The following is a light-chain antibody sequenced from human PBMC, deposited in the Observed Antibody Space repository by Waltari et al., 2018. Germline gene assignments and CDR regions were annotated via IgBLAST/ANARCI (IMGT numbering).Light chain of an antibody. V-gene: IGLV4-69*01. CDR2: VTSDGSH. CDR3: QTGGHGTWV. CDR1: RGLSSNV. Sequence: QLVLTQSPSASASLGAAVKLTSTLSRGLSSNVLAWLPHQPEKGPRYLMKVTSDGSHRKGDEIPDRFSGSSSGAERYLTISSLQSEDEADYYCQTGGHGTWVFGGGTKLTVL. J-gene: IGLJ3*02.